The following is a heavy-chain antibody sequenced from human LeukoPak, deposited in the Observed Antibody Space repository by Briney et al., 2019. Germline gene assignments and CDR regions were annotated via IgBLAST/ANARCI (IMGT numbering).Heavy chain of an antibody. J-gene: IGHJ4*02. Sequence: GESLKISCKGSGYSFTSYWIGWVRQMPGKGLDWMGIIYPGDSDTRYSPSFQGQVTISADKSISTAYLQWSSLKASDTAMYYCARFSGSGWSIYYFDYWGQGTLVTVSS. CDR1: GYSFTSYW. CDR2: IYPGDSDT. D-gene: IGHD6-19*01. V-gene: IGHV5-51*01. CDR3: ARFSGSGWSIYYFDY.